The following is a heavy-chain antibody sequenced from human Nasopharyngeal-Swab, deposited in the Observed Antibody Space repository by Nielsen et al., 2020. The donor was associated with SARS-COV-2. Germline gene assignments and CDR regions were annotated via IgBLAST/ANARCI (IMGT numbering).Heavy chain of an antibody. CDR3: AKVGSGSDYGMDV. D-gene: IGHD3-10*01. Sequence: SLNIPCAASGFTLDDYAIHWVLQAPGNGLESVSGISWNSGSIGYADSVKGRFTNSRDNAKNSLYLQMNSLRAEDTALYYCAKVGSGSDYGMDVWGQGTTVTVSS. CDR1: GFTLDDYA. CDR2: ISWNSGSI. V-gene: IGHV3-9*01. J-gene: IGHJ6*02.